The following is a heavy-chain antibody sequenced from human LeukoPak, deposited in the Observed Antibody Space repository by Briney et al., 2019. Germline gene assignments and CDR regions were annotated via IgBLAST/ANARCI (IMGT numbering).Heavy chain of an antibody. CDR2: ISGSGGST. Sequence: GGSLRLSCAASGFTFSSYAMSWVRQAPGKGLEWVSAISGSGGSTYYADSVKGRFTISRDNSKNTLYLQMNSLRAEDTAVYYCARVGRTTAAAGFGAFDIWGQGTMVTVSS. D-gene: IGHD6-13*01. CDR3: ARVGRTTAAAGFGAFDI. CDR1: GFTFSSYA. V-gene: IGHV3-23*01. J-gene: IGHJ3*02.